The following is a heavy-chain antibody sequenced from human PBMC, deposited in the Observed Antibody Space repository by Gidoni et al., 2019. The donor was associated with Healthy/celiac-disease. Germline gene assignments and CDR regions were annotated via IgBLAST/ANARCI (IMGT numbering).Heavy chain of an antibody. CDR2: ISWNSGSI. J-gene: IGHJ3*02. Sequence: EVQLVESGGGLVQPGRSLRLSCAASGFTFDDYAMHWVRQAPGKGLDGVSGISWNSGSIGYADSVKGRFTISRDNAKNSLYLQMNSLRAEDTALYYCAKDNSFMANDAFDIWGQGTMVTVSS. CDR3: AKDNSFMANDAFDI. CDR1: GFTFDDYA. D-gene: IGHD3-3*02. V-gene: IGHV3-9*01.